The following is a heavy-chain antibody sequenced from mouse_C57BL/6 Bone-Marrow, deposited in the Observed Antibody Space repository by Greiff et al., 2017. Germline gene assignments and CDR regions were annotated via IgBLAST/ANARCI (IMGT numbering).Heavy chain of an antibody. CDR1: GFTFSSYA. CDR2: ISSGGDYI. J-gene: IGHJ4*01. D-gene: IGHD1-1*01. V-gene: IGHV5-9-1*02. CDR3: TRGEVYYYGSSLYYYAMDY. Sequence: EVHLVESGEGLVKPGGSLKLSCAASGFTFSSYAMSWVRQTPEKRLEWVAYISSGGDYIYYADTVKGRFTISRDNARNTLYLQMSSLKSEDTAMYYCTRGEVYYYGSSLYYYAMDYWGQGTSVTVSS.